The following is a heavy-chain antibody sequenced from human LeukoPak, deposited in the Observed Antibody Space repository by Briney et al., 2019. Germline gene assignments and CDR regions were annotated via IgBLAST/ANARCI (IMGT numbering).Heavy chain of an antibody. Sequence: PGGSLRLSCAASGFTFSSYWMTWVRQAPGKGLEWVANIKEDGSEKYYVDSVKGRFTISRDNAKNSMYLQMNSLRAEDTAVYYCARRYCSGGTCHSYSDYWGQGTLVTVSS. CDR3: ARRYCSGGTCHSYSDY. J-gene: IGHJ4*02. D-gene: IGHD2-15*01. CDR2: IKEDGSEK. V-gene: IGHV3-7*04. CDR1: GFTFSSYW.